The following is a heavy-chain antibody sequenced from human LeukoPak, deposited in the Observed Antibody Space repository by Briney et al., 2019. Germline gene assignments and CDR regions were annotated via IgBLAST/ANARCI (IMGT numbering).Heavy chain of an antibody. V-gene: IGHV3-15*01. Sequence: PGGSLRLSCAASGFTFSNARMSWVRQAPGKGLEWVGRIKSKTDGGTTDYAAPVKGRFAISRDDSKNTLYLQMNSLKTEDTAVYYCTTDPQHDILTGFVFYYYYYYMDVWGKGTTVTVSS. CDR3: TTDPQHDILTGFVFYYYYYYMDV. CDR1: GFTFSNAR. D-gene: IGHD3-9*01. CDR2: IKSKTDGGTT. J-gene: IGHJ6*03.